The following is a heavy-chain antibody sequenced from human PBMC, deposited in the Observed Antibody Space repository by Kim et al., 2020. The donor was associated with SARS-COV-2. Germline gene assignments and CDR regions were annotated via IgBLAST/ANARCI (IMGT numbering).Heavy chain of an antibody. CDR1: GFTFSDYA. D-gene: IGHD3-16*01. J-gene: IGHJ4*02. CDR2: TTRDGDGS. CDR3: VRYGRSYGAVH. V-gene: IGHV3-64D*06. Sequence: GGSLRLSCSASGFTFSDYAIHWVRRTPGMGLQYVSATTRDGDGSFYAASVKDRFTIFRDNSKNTLFLQMSGLRIEDTAIYYCVRYGRSYGAVHWGQGTLVSVS.